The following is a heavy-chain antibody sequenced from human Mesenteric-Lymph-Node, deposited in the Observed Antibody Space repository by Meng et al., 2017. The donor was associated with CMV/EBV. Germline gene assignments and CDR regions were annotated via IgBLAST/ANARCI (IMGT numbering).Heavy chain of an antibody. CDR2: IKQDGSEK. V-gene: IGHV3-7*01. CDR3: ARDRMPNGIFLGMDV. J-gene: IGHJ6*02. CDR1: GFTFSSYW. D-gene: IGHD2/OR15-2a*01. Sequence: GGSLRLSCAASGFTFSSYWMSWVRQAPGKGLEWVANIKQDGSEKYYVDSVKGRFTISRDNAKNSLYLQMSSLRADDTAVYYCARDRMPNGIFLGMDVWGLGTSVTVSS.